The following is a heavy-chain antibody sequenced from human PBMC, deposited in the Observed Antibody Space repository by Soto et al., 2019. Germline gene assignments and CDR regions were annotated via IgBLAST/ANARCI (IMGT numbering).Heavy chain of an antibody. J-gene: IGHJ3*02. D-gene: IGHD1-20*01. CDR2: IYSSGNT. Sequence: QVQLQESGPGLVKPSETLSLICTVSGGSIRNYFWTWIRQPAGKGLEWIGRIYSSGNTVYNASLKGRVTLSIDMSKNLFSLKLSSMTAADTAVYYCVRDVESPGISGSWGAFDIWGQGTVVTVSS. V-gene: IGHV4-4*07. CDR3: VRDVESPGISGSWGAFDI. CDR1: GGSIRNYF.